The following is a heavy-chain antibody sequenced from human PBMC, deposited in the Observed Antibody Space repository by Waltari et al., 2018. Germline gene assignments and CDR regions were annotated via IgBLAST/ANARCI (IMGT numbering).Heavy chain of an antibody. CDR1: GGSISSHY. CDR3: ALVYGRDGWAYCFDY. J-gene: IGHJ4*02. CDR2: IYYIGST. Sequence: QVQLQESGPGLVKPSETLSLTCTVSGGSISSHYWSWIRQPPGKGLEWIWYIYYIGSTNYNRSLKCRVTRSVDTSKNQFSLKLSSVTAADTAVYYCALVYGRDGWAYCFDYWGQGTLVTVSS. D-gene: IGHD6-19*01. V-gene: IGHV4-59*11.